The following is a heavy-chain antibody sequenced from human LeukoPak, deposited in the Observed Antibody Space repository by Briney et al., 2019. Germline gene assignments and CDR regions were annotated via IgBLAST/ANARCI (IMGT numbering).Heavy chain of an antibody. CDR2: ISYSSSYI. V-gene: IGHV3-21*01. CDR1: GFTFCDYS. D-gene: IGHD3-10*01. Sequence: TGGSLRLSCAASGFTFCDYSMSWVRQAPGKGLEWVSSISYSSSYIYYADSVKGRLTISRDNAKNSLYLQMSGLRAEDTAVYYCARERGAGYGSGNYPSDYWGQGTLVTVSS. J-gene: IGHJ4*02. CDR3: ARERGAGYGSGNYPSDY.